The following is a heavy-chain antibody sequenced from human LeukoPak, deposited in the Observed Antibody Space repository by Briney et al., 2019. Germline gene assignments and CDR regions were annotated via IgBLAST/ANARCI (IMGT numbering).Heavy chain of an antibody. J-gene: IGHJ4*02. D-gene: IGHD6-19*01. V-gene: IGHV1-18*01. CDR1: GYTFTSYG. CDR2: ISAYNGNT. Sequence: GASVKVSCKASGYTFTSYGISWVRQAPGQGLEWMGWISAYNGNTNYAQKLQGRVTMTTDTSTSTAYMELRSLRSDDTAVYYCARDIQQWLADPYYFDYWGQGTLVTVSS. CDR3: ARDIQQWLADPYYFDY.